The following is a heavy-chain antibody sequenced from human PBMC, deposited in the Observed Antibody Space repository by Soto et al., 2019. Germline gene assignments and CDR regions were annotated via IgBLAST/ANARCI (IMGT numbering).Heavy chain of an antibody. CDR3: ANDYYDSSGPFDI. CDR1: GFTFSDYY. V-gene: IGHV3-11*01. D-gene: IGHD3-22*01. J-gene: IGHJ3*02. Sequence: KAGGSLRLSCAASGFTFSDYYMSWIRQAPVKGLEWVSYISSSGSTIYYADSVKGRFTISRDNAKNSLYLQMNSLRAEDTAVYYCANDYYDSSGPFDIWGRGTMVTVSS. CDR2: ISSSGSTI.